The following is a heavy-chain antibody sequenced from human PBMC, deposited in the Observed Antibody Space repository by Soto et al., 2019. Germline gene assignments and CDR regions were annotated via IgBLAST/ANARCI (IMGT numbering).Heavy chain of an antibody. CDR2: ISSSSSTI. V-gene: IGHV3-48*02. CDR3: AGAAHVFGMVPTASWFDS. CDR1: GFTFSSYS. D-gene: IGHD3-10*01. J-gene: IGHJ5*01. Sequence: GGSLRLSCAASGFTFSSYSMNWVRQAPGKGLEWVSYISSSSSTIYYADSVKGRFTISRDNAKNSLYLQMNSLRDEDTAVYYCAGAAHVFGMVPTASWFDSWGQGTLVTVSS.